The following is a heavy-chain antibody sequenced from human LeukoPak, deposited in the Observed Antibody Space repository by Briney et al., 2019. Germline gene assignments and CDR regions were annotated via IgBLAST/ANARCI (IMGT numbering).Heavy chain of an antibody. D-gene: IGHD4-23*01. V-gene: IGHV4-4*09. CDR1: GGSISSYY. Sequence: PETLSLTCTVSGGSISSYYWSWIRQPPGKGLEWIGYIYTSGSTNYNPSLKSRVTISVDTSKNQFSLKLSSVTAANTAVYYCARHYGGNSLDYWGQGTLVTVSS. CDR3: ARHYGGNSLDY. J-gene: IGHJ4*02. CDR2: IYTSGST.